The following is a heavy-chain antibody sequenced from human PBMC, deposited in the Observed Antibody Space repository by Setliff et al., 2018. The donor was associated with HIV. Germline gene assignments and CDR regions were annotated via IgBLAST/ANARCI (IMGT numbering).Heavy chain of an antibody. CDR1: GYTFTVNH. CDR2: ISPDSGDT. V-gene: IGHV1-2*02. CDR3: ARDAGAPGRGNPLDY. D-gene: IGHD3-10*01. J-gene: IGHJ4*02. Sequence: ASVKVSCKTSGYTFTVNHLHWVRQAPGQGVEWVGKISPDSGDTFYAQKFQGRVTLTRDTSITTAYMELSTLRDDDTAVYYCARDAGAPGRGNPLDYWGQGTLVTVYS.